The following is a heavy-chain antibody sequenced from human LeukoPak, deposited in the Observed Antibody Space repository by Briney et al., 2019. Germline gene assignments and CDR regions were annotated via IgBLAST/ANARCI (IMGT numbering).Heavy chain of an antibody. CDR2: IYYSKNT. J-gene: IGHJ4*02. CDR1: GGSISSYY. Sequence: SETLSLTCTVSGGSISSYYWSWIRQPPGKGLEWIGSIYYSKNTYYNPSLKSRVTISADTSKNQFSLTLGSVSATDTAVYYCVSPRGFSYGYFDYWGQGTLVTVSS. D-gene: IGHD5-18*01. V-gene: IGHV4-59*05. CDR3: VSPRGFSYGYFDY.